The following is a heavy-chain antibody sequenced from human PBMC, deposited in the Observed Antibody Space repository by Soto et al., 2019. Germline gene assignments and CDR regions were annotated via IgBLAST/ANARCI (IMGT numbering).Heavy chain of an antibody. CDR2: IWYDGSNK. D-gene: IGHD5-12*01. CDR1: GFTFSSYG. Sequence: QVQLVESGGGVVQPGRSLRLSCAASGFTFSSYGMHWVRQAPGKGLEWVAVIWYDGSNKYYADSVKGRFTISRDNSKNTLYLQMNSLRAEDTAVYYWARAQKTIRYSGYDSYYYGMDVWGQGTTVTVSS. CDR3: ARAQKTIRYSGYDSYYYGMDV. J-gene: IGHJ6*02. V-gene: IGHV3-33*01.